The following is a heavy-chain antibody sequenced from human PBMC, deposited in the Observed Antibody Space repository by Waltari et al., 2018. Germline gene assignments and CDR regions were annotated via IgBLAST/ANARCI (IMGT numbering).Heavy chain of an antibody. J-gene: IGHJ4*02. Sequence: QVQLVQSGAEVKKPGASVKVSCKASGYSFTDYYIHWVRQAPGQGLEWMGWINPNNGARNYPQKFQGRVTMTRDTSFTTAYMDLSRLTSDDTAVYYCVILRCGAHCSRDYWGQGTLVTVSS. CDR3: VILRCGAHCSRDY. CDR1: GYSFTDYY. D-gene: IGHD2-21*01. CDR2: INPNNGAR. V-gene: IGHV1-2*02.